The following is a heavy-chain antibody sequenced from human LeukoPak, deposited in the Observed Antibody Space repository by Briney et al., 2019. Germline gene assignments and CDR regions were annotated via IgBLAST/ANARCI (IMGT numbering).Heavy chain of an antibody. CDR2: ISWSGGTT. Sequence: GGSLRLSCAASGFSSQDYTMHWVRQPPGKGLEWVSQISWSGGTTYYADSVKGRFTISRDNSRNSLYLQMNSLRTEDTALYYCAKERIGGSLDYWGQGTLLTVSS. V-gene: IGHV3-43*01. D-gene: IGHD3-10*01. J-gene: IGHJ4*02. CDR3: AKERIGGSLDY. CDR1: GFSSQDYT.